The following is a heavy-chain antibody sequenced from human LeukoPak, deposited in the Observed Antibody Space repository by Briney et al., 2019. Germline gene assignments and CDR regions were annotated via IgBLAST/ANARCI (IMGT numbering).Heavy chain of an antibody. Sequence: SETLSLTCNVSGGAISSYYWSWIRQPPGKGLEWIGYSHYSGTTNYKSSLKSRVTISVDTSKNQFSLKLTSVTAADTAMYYCARDSSGHGGAWHFDLWGRGTLVTVSS. D-gene: IGHD4-23*01. V-gene: IGHV4-59*01. CDR3: ARDSSGHGGAWHFDL. CDR1: GGAISSYY. CDR2: SHYSGTT. J-gene: IGHJ2*01.